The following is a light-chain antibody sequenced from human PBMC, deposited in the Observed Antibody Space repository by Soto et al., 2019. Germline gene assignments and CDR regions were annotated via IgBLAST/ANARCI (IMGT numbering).Light chain of an antibody. CDR2: AAS. CDR1: QVITND. Sequence: IQMTQSPSSLSASVGDRLSITCRASQVITNDLGWYQQKPGKAPKRLIYAASSLQTGVPSRFSGSGSGTDFTLTISSLQPDDFATYYCQQYNSYWTFGQGTKVDIK. CDR3: QQYNSYWT. J-gene: IGKJ1*01. V-gene: IGKV1-17*01.